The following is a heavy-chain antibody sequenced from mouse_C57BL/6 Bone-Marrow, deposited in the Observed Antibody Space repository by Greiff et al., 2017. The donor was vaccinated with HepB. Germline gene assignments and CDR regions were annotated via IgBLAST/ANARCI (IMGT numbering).Heavy chain of an antibody. CDR2: ISNLAYSI. D-gene: IGHD2-1*01. CDR1: GFTFSDYG. V-gene: IGHV5-15*01. Sequence: EVKVVESGGGLVQPGGSLKLSCAASGFTFSDYGMAWVRQAPRKGPEWVAFISNLAYSIYYADTLTGRFTISRENAKNTLYLEMSSLRSEDTAMYYCALLWYPIFPMDYWGQGTSVTVSS. J-gene: IGHJ4*01. CDR3: ALLWYPIFPMDY.